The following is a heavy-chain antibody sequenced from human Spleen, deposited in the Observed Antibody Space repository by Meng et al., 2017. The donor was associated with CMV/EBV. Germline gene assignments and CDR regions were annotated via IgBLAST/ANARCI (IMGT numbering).Heavy chain of an antibody. D-gene: IGHD2-15*01. CDR2: INHSGST. CDR1: GGSFSGYY. CDR3: AKDMKVTPRYDYYYSGMDV. Sequence: GSLRLSCAVYGGSFSGYYRSWIRQPPGKGLEWIGEINHSGSTNYNPSLKSRVTISLDTSKNALYLQMTNLRPEDTAVYYCAKDMKVTPRYDYYYSGMDVWGQGTSVTVSS. V-gene: IGHV4-34*01. J-gene: IGHJ6*02.